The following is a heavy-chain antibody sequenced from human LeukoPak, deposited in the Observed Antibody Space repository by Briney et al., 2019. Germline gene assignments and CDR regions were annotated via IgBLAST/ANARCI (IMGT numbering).Heavy chain of an antibody. CDR3: AKDLRRAISGVVIPVYYCYMDV. Sequence: PGGSLRLSCAASGFTFSSYDMHWVRQAPGKGLEWVALIWDDGSNKYYADSVKGRFTISRDTSKNTLYLQMNSLRADDTAVYYCAKDLRRAISGVVIPVYYCYMDVWCKGTTVTVSS. D-gene: IGHD3-3*01. J-gene: IGHJ6*03. CDR1: GFTFSSYD. V-gene: IGHV3-33*06. CDR2: IWDDGSNK.